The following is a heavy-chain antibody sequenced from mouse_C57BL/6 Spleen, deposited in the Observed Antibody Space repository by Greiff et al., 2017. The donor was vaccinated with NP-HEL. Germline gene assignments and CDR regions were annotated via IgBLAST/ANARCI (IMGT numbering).Heavy chain of an antibody. J-gene: IGHJ2*01. CDR1: GYTFTSYW. D-gene: IGHD2-4*01. CDR3: ASVYYDYDVRYFDY. V-gene: IGHV1-55*01. CDR2: IYPGSGST. Sequence: QVQLQQPGAELVKPGASVKMSCKASGYTFTSYWITWVKQRPGQGLEWIGDIYPGSGSTNYNEKFKSKATRTVDTSSSTAYMQLSSLTSEDSAVYYCASVYYDYDVRYFDYWGQGTTLTVSS.